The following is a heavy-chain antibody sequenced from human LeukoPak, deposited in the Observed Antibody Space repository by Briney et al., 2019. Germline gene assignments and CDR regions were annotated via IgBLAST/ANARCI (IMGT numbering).Heavy chain of an antibody. D-gene: IGHD2-2*01. CDR1: GGSLSSSSYY. J-gene: IGHJ4*02. Sequence: SETLSLTCTVSGGSLSSSSYYGGWTRHPPGKGLEWIGSIYDRGSTYYNQSVKSRVTISEDTYKKKFSLKLSTVTAADTAVYYCARRRVQWPAAINYFDSWGQGTLVTVSS. V-gene: IGHV4-39*01. CDR3: ARRRVQWPAAINYFDS. CDR2: IYDRGST.